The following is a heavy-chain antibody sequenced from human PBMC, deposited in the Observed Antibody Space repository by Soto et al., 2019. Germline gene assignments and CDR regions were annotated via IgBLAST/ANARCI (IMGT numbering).Heavy chain of an antibody. J-gene: IGHJ4*02. CDR3: ARNLFGVIIMGDY. Sequence: GASVKVSCKASGYTFTSCGISWVRQAPGQGLEWMGWISTYSGNTDYAQKFQGRITMTTDTSTDTVYMELRSLRSDDTAVYFCARNLFGVIIMGDYWGQGTLVTVSS. D-gene: IGHD3-3*01. CDR1: GYTFTSCG. V-gene: IGHV1-18*04. CDR2: ISTYSGNT.